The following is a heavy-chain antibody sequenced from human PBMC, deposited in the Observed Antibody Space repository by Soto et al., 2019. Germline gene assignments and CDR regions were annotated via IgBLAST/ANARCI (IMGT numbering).Heavy chain of an antibody. CDR1: GFTFSSYS. D-gene: IGHD2-15*01. Sequence: GGSLRLSCAASGFTFSSYSMNWVRQAPGKGLEWVSSISSSSSYIYYADSVKGRFTISRDNAKNSLYLQMNSLRAEDTAVYYCARAGSCSGGSWYHHSVTYWGHGTLVTVSS. J-gene: IGHJ4*01. CDR3: ARAGSCSGGSWYHHSVTY. V-gene: IGHV3-21*01. CDR2: ISSSSSYI.